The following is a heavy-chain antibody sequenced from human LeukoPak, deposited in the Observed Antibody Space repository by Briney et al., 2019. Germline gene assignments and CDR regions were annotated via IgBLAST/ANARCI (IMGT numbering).Heavy chain of an antibody. Sequence: ASVKVSCKASGYTFPSYFMHWVRQAPGQGLEWMGGVIPIFGTANYAQKFQGRVTITADESTSTAYMELSSLRSEDTAVYYCARGSIVVEYYFDYWGQGTLVTVSS. V-gene: IGHV1-69*13. J-gene: IGHJ4*02. CDR2: VIPIFGTA. CDR1: GYTFPSYF. CDR3: ARGSIVVEYYFDY. D-gene: IGHD3-22*01.